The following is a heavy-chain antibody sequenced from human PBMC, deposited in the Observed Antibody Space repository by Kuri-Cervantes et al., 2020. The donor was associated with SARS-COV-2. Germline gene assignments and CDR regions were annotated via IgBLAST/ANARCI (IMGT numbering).Heavy chain of an antibody. V-gene: IGHV4-39*07. CDR2: IYTSGST. D-gene: IGHD6-19*01. J-gene: IGHJ4*02. CDR1: GGSISSSSYS. CDR3: AREAEAVAGAFDY. Sequence: GSLRLSCTVSGGSISSSSYSWGWIRQPPGKGLEWIGRIYTSGSTNYNPSLKSRVTMSVDTSKNQFSLKLSSVTAADTAVYYCAREAEAVAGAFDYWGQGTLVTVSS.